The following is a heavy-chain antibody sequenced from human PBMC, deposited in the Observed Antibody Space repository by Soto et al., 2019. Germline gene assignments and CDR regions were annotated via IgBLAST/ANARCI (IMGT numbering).Heavy chain of an antibody. Sequence: ASVKVSCKASGYTFTDYYLHWVRQASGRGLEWMGILNPRGGTTTYAQRFQGRVTMTRDTSTSTLYMELSSLRSDDTAVYYCARDTGPYGPKYYYYGMDVWGQGTTVTVSS. CDR1: GYTFTDYY. V-gene: IGHV1-46*01. D-gene: IGHD2-8*01. J-gene: IGHJ6*02. CDR2: LNPRGGTT. CDR3: ARDTGPYGPKYYYYGMDV.